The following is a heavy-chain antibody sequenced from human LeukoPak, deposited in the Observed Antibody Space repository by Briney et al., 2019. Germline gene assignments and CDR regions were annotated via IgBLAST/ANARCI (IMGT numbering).Heavy chain of an antibody. CDR2: IYYGGST. Sequence: SETLSLTCTVSGGSISSSSYYWGWIRQPPGKGLEWIGSIYYGGSTYYNPSLKSRVTISVDTSKNQFSLKLSSVTAADTAVYYCATQSRHPVLRYFDWLFPTDYWGQGTLVTVSS. V-gene: IGHV4-39*07. J-gene: IGHJ4*02. CDR1: GGSISSSSYY. CDR3: ATQSRHPVLRYFDWLFPTDY. D-gene: IGHD3-9*01.